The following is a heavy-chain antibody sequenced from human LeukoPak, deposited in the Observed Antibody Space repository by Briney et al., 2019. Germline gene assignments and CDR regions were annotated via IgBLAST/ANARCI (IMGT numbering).Heavy chain of an antibody. CDR2: INHSGST. CDR1: GGSFSGYY. V-gene: IGHV4-34*01. Sequence: PSETLSLTCAVYGGSFSGYYWSWIRQPPGKGLEWIGEINHSGSTNYNPSLKSRVTISVDTSKNQFSLKLSSVTAADTAVYYCARGERSITMVRGVKIFDYWGQGTLVTVSS. J-gene: IGHJ4*02. CDR3: ARGERSITMVRGVKIFDY. D-gene: IGHD3-10*01.